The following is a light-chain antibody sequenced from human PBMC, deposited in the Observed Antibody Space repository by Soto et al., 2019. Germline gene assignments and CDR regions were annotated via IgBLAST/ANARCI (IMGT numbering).Light chain of an antibody. CDR2: EVT. CDR1: SSDVGGSDY. CDR3: SSFARGANPHVL. J-gene: IGLJ2*01. V-gene: IGLV2-8*01. Sequence: QSALTQPPSASGSPGQSVTISCTGTSSDVGGSDYVSWYQQHPGEAPKLIVYEVTKRPAGVPDRFSGSKSGNTASLTVSGLQADDESFYYCSSFARGANPHVLFGGGTKLTVL.